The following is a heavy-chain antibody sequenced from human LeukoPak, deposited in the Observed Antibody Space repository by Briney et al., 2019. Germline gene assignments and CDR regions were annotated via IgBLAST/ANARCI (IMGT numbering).Heavy chain of an antibody. V-gene: IGHV3-21*01. D-gene: IGHD1-26*01. J-gene: IGHJ6*03. Sequence: GGSLRLSCAASGFTFSTYTMNWVCQAPGKGLEWVSSISSRSSYIYYADSVKGRFTISRDNAKNSLYLQMNSLRAEDTAVYYCARVLDSGSQIGYYYYYMDVWGKGTTVTVSS. CDR3: ARVLDSGSQIGYYYYYMDV. CDR2: ISSRSSYI. CDR1: GFTFSTYT.